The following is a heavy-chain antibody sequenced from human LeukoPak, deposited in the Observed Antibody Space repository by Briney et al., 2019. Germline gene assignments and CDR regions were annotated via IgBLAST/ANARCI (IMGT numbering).Heavy chain of an antibody. CDR1: GYTFTNYG. Sequence: ASVKVSCKASGYTFTNYGISWVRQAPGQGLEWVGWINTYNGNTNYAQKLQGRVTTTTDTSTSTAYMELRSLRSDDTAVYYCARVNNYHTLSSFDYWGQGILVIVSS. CDR3: ARVNNYHTLSSFDY. J-gene: IGHJ4*02. D-gene: IGHD3-9*01. CDR2: INTYNGNT. V-gene: IGHV1-18*01.